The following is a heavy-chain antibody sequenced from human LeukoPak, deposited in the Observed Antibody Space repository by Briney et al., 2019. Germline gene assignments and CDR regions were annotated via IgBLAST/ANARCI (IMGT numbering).Heavy chain of an antibody. J-gene: IGHJ3*02. CDR3: ARDLTSYGGNPGAFDI. Sequence: GASVTVSFKASGGTFSSYAISWVRQAPGQGLEWMGGIIPIFGTANYAQKFQGRVTITTDESTSTAYMELSSLRSEDTAVYYCARDLTSYGGNPGAFDIWGQGTMVTVSS. CDR2: IIPIFGTA. CDR1: GGTFSSYA. V-gene: IGHV1-69*05. D-gene: IGHD4-23*01.